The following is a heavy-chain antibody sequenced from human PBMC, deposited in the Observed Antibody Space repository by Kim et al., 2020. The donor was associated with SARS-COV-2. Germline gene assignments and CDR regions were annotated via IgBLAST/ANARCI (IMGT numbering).Heavy chain of an antibody. CDR2: INPNSGGT. Sequence: ASVKVSCKASGYTFTGYYMHWVRQAPGQGLEWMGRINPNSGGTNYAQKFQGRVTMTRDTSISTAYMELSRLRSDDTAVYYCARVKAAALRYYFDYWGQGTLVTVSS. V-gene: IGHV1-2*06. CDR3: ARVKAAALRYYFDY. D-gene: IGHD6-13*01. CDR1: GYTFTGYY. J-gene: IGHJ4*02.